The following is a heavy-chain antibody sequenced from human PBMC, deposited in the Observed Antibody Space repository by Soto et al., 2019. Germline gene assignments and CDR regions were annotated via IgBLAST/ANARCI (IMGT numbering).Heavy chain of an antibody. J-gene: IGHJ4*02. V-gene: IGHV4-34*01. CDR2: INHSGST. CDR3: ASSSSWYDWMGY. Sequence: QVQLQQWGAGLLKPSETLSLTCAVYGGSFSGYYWSWIRQPPGKGLEWIGEINHSGSTNYNPSLKSRVTTSVDTSKNQCSLKLSSVTAADTAVYYCASSSSWYDWMGYWGQGTLVTVSS. CDR1: GGSFSGYY. D-gene: IGHD6-13*01.